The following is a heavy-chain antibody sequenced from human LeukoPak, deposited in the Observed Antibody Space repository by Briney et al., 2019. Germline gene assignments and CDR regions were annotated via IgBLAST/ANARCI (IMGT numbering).Heavy chain of an antibody. D-gene: IGHD3-16*02. CDR1: GFTFSRYS. Sequence: GGCLRLSRASSGFTFSRYSMNCVSQAPGRGLEYVSSLSVRSSYIYYADSLKGRFTNSRHNAKHSLYLQMNRLRAEETAVYYCARVPAGVIGMKDAFDIWGQGTMVTVSS. V-gene: IGHV3-21*01. J-gene: IGHJ3*02. CDR3: ARVPAGVIGMKDAFDI. CDR2: LSVRSSYI.